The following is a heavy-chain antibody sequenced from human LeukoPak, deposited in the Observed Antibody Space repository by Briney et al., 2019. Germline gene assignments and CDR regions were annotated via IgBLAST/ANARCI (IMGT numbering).Heavy chain of an antibody. V-gene: IGHV4-31*03. J-gene: IGHJ4*02. CDR1: GGSISSGGYY. Sequence: PSQTLSLTCTVSGGSISSGGYYWSWIRQHPGKGLEWIGYIYYSGSTYYNPSLKSRVTISVDTSKNQFSLKLSSVTAAGTAVYYCASSMVRGVMNYFDYWGQGTLVTVSS. CDR2: IYYSGST. D-gene: IGHD3-10*01. CDR3: ASSMVRGVMNYFDY.